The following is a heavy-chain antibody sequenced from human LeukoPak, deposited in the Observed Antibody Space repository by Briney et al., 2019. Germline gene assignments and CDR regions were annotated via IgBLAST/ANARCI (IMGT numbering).Heavy chain of an antibody. CDR2: ISGSGGST. CDR1: GFTFSSYG. CDR3: ARPLYTAMDAFDI. V-gene: IGHV3-23*01. D-gene: IGHD5-18*01. Sequence: PGGSLRLSCAASGFTFSSYGMHWVRQAPGKGLEWVSAISGSGGSTYYADSVKGRFTISRDNSKNTLYLQMNSLRAEDTAVYYCARPLYTAMDAFDIWGQGTMVTVSS. J-gene: IGHJ3*02.